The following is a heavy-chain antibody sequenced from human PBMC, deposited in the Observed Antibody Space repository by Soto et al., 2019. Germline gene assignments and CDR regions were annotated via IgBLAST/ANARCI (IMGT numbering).Heavy chain of an antibody. CDR2: ISYDGSNK. Sequence: QVQLVESGGGVVQPGRSLRLSCAASGFTFSSYAMHWVRQAPGKGLEWVAVISYDGSNKYYADSVKGRFTISRDNSKNPLYLQMNSLRAEDTAVYYCARDRDYGMDVWGQGTTVTVSS. V-gene: IGHV3-30-3*01. CDR3: ARDRDYGMDV. CDR1: GFTFSSYA. J-gene: IGHJ6*02. D-gene: IGHD3-10*01.